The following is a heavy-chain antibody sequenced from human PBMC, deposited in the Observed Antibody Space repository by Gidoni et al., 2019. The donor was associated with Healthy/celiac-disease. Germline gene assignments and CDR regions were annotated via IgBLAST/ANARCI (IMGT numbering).Heavy chain of an antibody. V-gene: IGHV4-34*01. CDR1: GGSSSVYY. J-gene: IGHJ4*02. Sequence: QVQLQQWGAGLLKPSETLSRPCAVYGGSSSVYYWSWIRQPPGKGMAWIREINHSGSTNYNPSLKSRVTISVDTSKNQFDLKMSSVTAADTAEYYCAGGPWGDYWGQGTLVTVSS. CDR3: AGGPWGDY. CDR2: INHSGST. D-gene: IGHD3-16*01.